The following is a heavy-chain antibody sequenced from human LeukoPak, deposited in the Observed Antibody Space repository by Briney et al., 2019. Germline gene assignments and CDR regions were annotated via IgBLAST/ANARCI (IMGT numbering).Heavy chain of an antibody. CDR2: IYYTGST. CDR3: ARRAVAATLDY. D-gene: IGHD6-19*01. Sequence: GSLRLSCAASGFTVSSNYMSWIRQPPGKGLEWIGLIYYTGSTNYNPSLESRVTLSLDTSKNQFSLKLRSLTAADTAVYYCARRAVAATLDYWGQGSLVTVSS. V-gene: IGHV4-59*08. CDR1: GFTVSSNY. J-gene: IGHJ4*02.